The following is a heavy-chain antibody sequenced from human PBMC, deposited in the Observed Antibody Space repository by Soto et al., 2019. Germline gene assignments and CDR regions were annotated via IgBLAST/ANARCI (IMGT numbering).Heavy chain of an antibody. CDR1: GYTFTSYG. CDR2: INACNGNT. D-gene: IGHD3-3*01. Sequence: ASVKVSCKASGYTFTSYGISWVRQAPGQGLEWMGWINACNGNTKYSQKFQGRVTITRDTSASTAYMELSSLRSEDTAVYYCASGYDFWSGYPYWGQGTLVTVSS. J-gene: IGHJ4*02. V-gene: IGHV1-3*01. CDR3: ASGYDFWSGYPY.